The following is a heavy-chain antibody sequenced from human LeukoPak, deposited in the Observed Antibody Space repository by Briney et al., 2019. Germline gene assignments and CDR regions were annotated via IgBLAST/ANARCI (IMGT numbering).Heavy chain of an antibody. V-gene: IGHV5-51*01. CDR1: GYSFTSYW. J-gene: IGHJ4*02. CDR3: ARTVVDYYDSSGYYDY. D-gene: IGHD3-22*01. CDR2: IYPGDSGT. Sequence: HGESLKISCKGSGYSFTSYWIGWVRQMPGKGLEWMGIIYPGDSGTRYSPSFQGQVTISADKSISTAYLQWSSLKASDTAMYYCARTVVDYYDSSGYYDYWGQGTLVTVSS.